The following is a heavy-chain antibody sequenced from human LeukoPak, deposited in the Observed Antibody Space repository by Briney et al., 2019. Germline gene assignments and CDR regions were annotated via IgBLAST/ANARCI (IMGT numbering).Heavy chain of an antibody. CDR1: GFIFSTYN. J-gene: IGHJ4*02. CDR2: INRGSGDI. CDR3: ARDVLVSGSYFY. D-gene: IGHD3-10*01. V-gene: IGHV3-21*01. Sequence: GGSLRLSCAASGFIFSTYNMNWVRRAPGKGLEWVSAINRGSGDIFYADSVRGRFTISRDISKNSLYLQMNSLRAEDTAVYYCARDVLVSGSYFYWGQGTLVTVSS.